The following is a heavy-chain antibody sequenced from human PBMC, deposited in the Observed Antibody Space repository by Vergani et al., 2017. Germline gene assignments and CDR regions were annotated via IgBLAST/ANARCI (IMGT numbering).Heavy chain of an antibody. CDR3: AREMFGPQAY. D-gene: IGHD3-10*02. V-gene: IGHV3-48*03. CDR1: GFTFSSYE. Sequence: EVQLVESGGGLVQPGGSLRLSCAASGFTFSSYEMNWVRQAPGKGLEWVSYISSSGSTIYYADSVKGRFTISRDKAKNSLYLQMNSLRAEDTAVYYCAREMFGPQAYWGQGTMVTVSS. CDR2: ISSSGSTI. J-gene: IGHJ3*01.